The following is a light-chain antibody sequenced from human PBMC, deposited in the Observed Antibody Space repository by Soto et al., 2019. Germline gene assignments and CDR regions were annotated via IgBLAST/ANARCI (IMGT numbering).Light chain of an antibody. CDR3: QQYHIWPSWT. J-gene: IGKJ1*01. CDR1: QSVSLS. V-gene: IGKV3-15*01. Sequence: ELAMTHCPASRSVSPGGIDTLACRASQSVSLSLAWYQMRPGQPPRLLIYGASTRATDIPARFSGSGSGTDFTLTISSLQSEDFAVYFCQQYHIWPSWTFGQGTKV. CDR2: GAS.